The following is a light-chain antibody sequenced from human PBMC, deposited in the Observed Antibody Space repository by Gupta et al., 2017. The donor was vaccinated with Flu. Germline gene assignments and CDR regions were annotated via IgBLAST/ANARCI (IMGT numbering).Light chain of an antibody. J-gene: IGLJ3*02. CDR3: CLYEDRGRYCV. CDR2: DVR. Sequence: QSALTQPRSVSGSPGQSVTISCTGTSSDVGAYDYVSWFQHHSGKAPKLIIYDVRQRPSGVPDHFSGSKSGNTASLTISGLQAEDEADYYCCLYEDRGRYCVFGGGTKLTVL. V-gene: IGLV2-11*01. CDR1: SSDVGAYDY.